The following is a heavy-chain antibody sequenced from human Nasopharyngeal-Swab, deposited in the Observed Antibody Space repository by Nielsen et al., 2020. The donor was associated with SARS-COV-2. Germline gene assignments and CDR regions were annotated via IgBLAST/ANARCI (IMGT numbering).Heavy chain of an antibody. CDR2: IYYSGST. D-gene: IGHD6-13*01. Sequence: GSLRLSCTVSGGSISSSSYYWGWIRQPPGKGLEWIGSIYYSGSTYYNPSLKSRVTISVDTSKNQFSLKLSSVTAADTAVYYCAGAAAGGLSFDYWGQGTLVTVSS. CDR1: GGSISSSSYY. J-gene: IGHJ4*02. CDR3: AGAAAGGLSFDY. V-gene: IGHV4-39*01.